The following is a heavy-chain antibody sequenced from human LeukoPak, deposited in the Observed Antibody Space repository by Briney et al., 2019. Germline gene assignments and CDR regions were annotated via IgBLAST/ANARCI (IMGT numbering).Heavy chain of an antibody. CDR2: IYTSGST. CDR3: ARDLYSGYDREGWFDP. V-gene: IGHV4-61*02. J-gene: IGHJ5*02. D-gene: IGHD5-12*01. CDR1: GGSISSGSYY. Sequence: PSQTLSLTCTVSGGSISSGSYYWSWIRQPAGKGLEWIGRIYTSGSTNYNPSLKSRVTISVDTSKNQFSLKLSSVTAADTAVYYCARDLYSGYDREGWFDPWGQGILVTVSS.